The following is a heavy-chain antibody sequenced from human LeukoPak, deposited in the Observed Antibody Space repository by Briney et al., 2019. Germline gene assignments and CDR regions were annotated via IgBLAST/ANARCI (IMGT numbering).Heavy chain of an antibody. Sequence: GGSLRLSCAGSGFSFSHTWMNWVRQAPGKGLEYIGRIKSKTNGGEATEYAAAVTGRFFISRDDSASTLYLHLNSLKTEDTAAYYCATDRIVGASAFDVWGQGTMVTVSS. V-gene: IGHV3-15*01. J-gene: IGHJ3*01. CDR1: GFSFSHTW. CDR2: IKSKTNGGEAT. CDR3: ATDRIVGASAFDV. D-gene: IGHD1-26*01.